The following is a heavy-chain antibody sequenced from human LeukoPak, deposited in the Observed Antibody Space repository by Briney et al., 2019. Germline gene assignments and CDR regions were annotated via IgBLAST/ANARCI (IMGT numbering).Heavy chain of an antibody. Sequence: GGSLRLSCAASGFTFSSYGMHWVRQAPGKGLEWVAFIRYDGSNKYYADSVKGRFTISRDNSKNTLYLQMNSLRAEDTAVYYCAKDQITMVRGVILDGLDYWGQGTLVTVSS. V-gene: IGHV3-30*02. D-gene: IGHD3-10*01. CDR3: AKDQITMVRGVILDGLDY. CDR1: GFTFSSYG. J-gene: IGHJ4*02. CDR2: IRYDGSNK.